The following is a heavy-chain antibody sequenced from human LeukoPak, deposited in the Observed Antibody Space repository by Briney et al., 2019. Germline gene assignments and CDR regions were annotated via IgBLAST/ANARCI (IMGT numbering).Heavy chain of an antibody. CDR2: ISAYNGDT. Sequence: GASVKVSCKASGFTFTNYGFTWVRQAPGQGLEWMGWISAYNGDTNYAQKLQGRVTMTTDTSTGTAYMELRSLRSDDTAVYYCARIAEGQLAYYFDYWGQGTLVTVSS. CDR3: ARIAEGQLAYYFDY. V-gene: IGHV1-18*01. CDR1: GFTFTNYG. D-gene: IGHD6-13*01. J-gene: IGHJ4*02.